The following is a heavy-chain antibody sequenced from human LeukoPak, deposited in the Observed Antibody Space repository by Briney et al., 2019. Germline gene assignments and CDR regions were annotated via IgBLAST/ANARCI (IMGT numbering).Heavy chain of an antibody. CDR1: GVSITSYY. CDR2: IYYNGNT. V-gene: IGHV4-59*01. Sequence: SETLSLTCTVSGVSITSYYWSWIRQPPGKGLESIGYIYYNGNTNYNPSLKSRLTISVATSKNQFSLKLSSVTAADTAVYYCVRSPQLDPWGQGTLVTVSS. J-gene: IGHJ5*02. CDR3: VRSPQLDP.